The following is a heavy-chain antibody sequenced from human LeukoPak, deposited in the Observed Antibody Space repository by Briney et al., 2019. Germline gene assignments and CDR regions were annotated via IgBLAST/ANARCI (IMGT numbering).Heavy chain of an antibody. CDR2: IYYSGST. Sequence: SETLSLTCTVSGASISSYYWSWIRQPPGKGLEWIGYIYYSGSTNYNPSLKSRVTISVDTSKNQFSLKLSSVTAADTAVYYCARGLRFLEWLLYRDNWFDPWGQGTLVTVSS. D-gene: IGHD3-3*01. CDR1: GASISSYY. CDR3: ARGLRFLEWLLYRDNWFDP. V-gene: IGHV4-59*01. J-gene: IGHJ5*02.